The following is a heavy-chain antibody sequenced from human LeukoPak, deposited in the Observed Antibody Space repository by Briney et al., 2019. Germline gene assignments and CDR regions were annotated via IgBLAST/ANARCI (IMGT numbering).Heavy chain of an antibody. CDR2: ISSSGSTI. J-gene: IGHJ5*02. D-gene: IGHD4-17*01. V-gene: IGHV3-48*03. Sequence: GGSLRLSCAASGFTFRSYEMYWVRQAPGKGLEWLSYISSSGSTIYYADSVKGRFTISRDNAKNSLYLQMNSLRVEDTAVYYCTRTTVTINAFDPWGQGTLVTVSS. CDR1: GFTFRSYE. CDR3: TRTTVTINAFDP.